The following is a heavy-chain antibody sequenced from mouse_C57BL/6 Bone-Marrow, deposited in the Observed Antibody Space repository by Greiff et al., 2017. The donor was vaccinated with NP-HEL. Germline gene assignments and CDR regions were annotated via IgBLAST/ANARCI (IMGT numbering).Heavy chain of an antibody. CDR1: GYTFTSYW. Sequence: VQLQQPGAELVMPGASVKLSCKASGYTFTSYWMHWVKQRPGQGLEWIGEIDPSDSCPNYNQKFKGKSTLTVDKSSSTAYMQLSSLTSEDSAVYYCAKDDYVLRYFDVWGTGTTVTVSS. D-gene: IGHD2-4*01. CDR2: IDPSDSCP. CDR3: AKDDYVLRYFDV. J-gene: IGHJ1*03. V-gene: IGHV1-69*01.